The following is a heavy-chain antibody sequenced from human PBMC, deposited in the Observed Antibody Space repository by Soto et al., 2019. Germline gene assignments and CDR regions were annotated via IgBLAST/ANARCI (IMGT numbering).Heavy chain of an antibody. J-gene: IGHJ4*02. CDR3: ARASGAVGDY. CDR2: ITTNGGST. V-gene: IGHV3-64*01. Sequence: GGSLSLSCAASGFTFSSYLMHWVRQAPGKGLEYVSAITTNGGSTYYANSVKGRFTISRDNSKNTLYLQMGSLRAEDMAVYYCARASGAVGDYWGQGTLVTVSS. D-gene: IGHD1-26*01. CDR1: GFTFSSYL.